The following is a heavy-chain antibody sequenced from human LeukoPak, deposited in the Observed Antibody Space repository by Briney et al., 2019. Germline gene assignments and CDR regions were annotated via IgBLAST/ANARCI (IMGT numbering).Heavy chain of an antibody. CDR1: GYTFTSYD. CDR3: ARVRQQLVPFYFDY. CDR2: MNPNSGNT. D-gene: IGHD6-13*01. Sequence: ASVKVSCKASGYTFTSYDINWVRQATGQGLEWMGWMNPNSGNTGYAQKFQGRVTMTRDTSISTAYMELSRLRSDDTAVYYCARVRQQLVPFYFDYWGQGTLVTVSS. J-gene: IGHJ4*02. V-gene: IGHV1-8*02.